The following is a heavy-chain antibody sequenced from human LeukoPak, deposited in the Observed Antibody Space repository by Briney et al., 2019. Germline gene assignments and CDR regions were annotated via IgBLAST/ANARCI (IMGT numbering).Heavy chain of an antibody. CDR2: INHSGST. CDR1: GGSFSGYY. V-gene: IGHV4-34*01. CDR3: ARGGLGLLRYFTH. Sequence: SETLSLTCAVYGGSFSGYYWSWIRQPPGKGLEWIGEINHSGSTNYNPSLKSRVTISVDTSKNQFSLKLSSVTAADTAVYYCARGGLGLLRYFTHWGQGTLVTVSS. J-gene: IGHJ4*02. D-gene: IGHD3-9*01.